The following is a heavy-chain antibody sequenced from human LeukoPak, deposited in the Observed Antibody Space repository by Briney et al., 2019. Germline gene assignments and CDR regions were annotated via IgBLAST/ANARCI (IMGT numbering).Heavy chain of an antibody. CDR1: GASISDYW. D-gene: IGHD6-19*01. CDR3: ARRAGVAVAGTWDYYYGMDV. J-gene: IGHJ6*02. CDR2: VYADADRDS. Sequence: SETLSLTCTVPGASISDYWWSWIRQPAGKGLEWIGRVYADADRDSNYNPSLRSRVTVSVDTSTNQFSLKLISVTAADTAVYYCARRAGVAVAGTWDYYYGMDVWGQGTTVTVSS. V-gene: IGHV4-4*07.